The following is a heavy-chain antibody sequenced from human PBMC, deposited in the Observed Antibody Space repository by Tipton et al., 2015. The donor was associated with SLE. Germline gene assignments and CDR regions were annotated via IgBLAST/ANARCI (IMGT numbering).Heavy chain of an antibody. Sequence: TLSLTCTVSGGSISSNYWNWIRQPPGKGLEWIGYIYYSGIASYNPSLKSRVTILEDTSKNQFSLKLASVTAADTAVYYCAKHYFDSSGSYLFFDYWGQGTLVTVSS. CDR3: AKHYFDSSGSYLFFDY. D-gene: IGHD3-22*01. J-gene: IGHJ4*02. V-gene: IGHV4-59*08. CDR1: GGSISSNY. CDR2: IYYSGIA.